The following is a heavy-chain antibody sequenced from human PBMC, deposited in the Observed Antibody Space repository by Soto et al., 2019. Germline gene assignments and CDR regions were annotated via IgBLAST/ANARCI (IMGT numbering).Heavy chain of an antibody. CDR1: GYSFTSYW. Sequence: PGESLSISCKVSGYSFTSYWIIWVRQMPGKGLESMGRIDPSDSYTNYSPSFQGHVTISADKSISTAYLQWSSLKASDTAMYYCARHSENCSGGSCYSNDAFDIWGQGTMVTVSS. CDR3: ARHSENCSGGSCYSNDAFDI. J-gene: IGHJ3*02. CDR2: IDPSDSYT. V-gene: IGHV5-10-1*01. D-gene: IGHD2-15*01.